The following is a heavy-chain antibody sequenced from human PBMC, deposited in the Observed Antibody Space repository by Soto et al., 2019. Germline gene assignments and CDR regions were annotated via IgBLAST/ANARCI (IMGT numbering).Heavy chain of an antibody. V-gene: IGHV3-73*01. CDR2: IRSRPNNYAT. CDR3: TRRIEEYDSRPLDDN. J-gene: IGHJ4*02. Sequence: GGSLRLSCAASGFTFSDSAMHWVRQASGKGLEWVGRIRSRPNNYATAYAASVKGRFTISGDDSKNTAYLQMNSLKTEDAAVYYCTRRIEEYDSRPLDDNWGQGTLVTVSS. D-gene: IGHD3-22*01. CDR1: GFTFSDSA.